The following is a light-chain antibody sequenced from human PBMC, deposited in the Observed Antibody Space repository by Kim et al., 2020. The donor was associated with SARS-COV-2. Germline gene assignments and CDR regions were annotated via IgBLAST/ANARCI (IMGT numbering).Light chain of an antibody. CDR3: LLSFSGIRV. J-gene: IGLJ3*02. Sequence: PVETLTIACGPSPGAVTPTHYPDWFQQKPGEVPRTLIFDTGSRHSLTPTRFSGSLSGDKAALTLAGALPEDEADYYCLLSFSGIRVFGGGTQLTVL. CDR2: DTG. V-gene: IGLV7-46*01. CDR1: PGAVTPTHY.